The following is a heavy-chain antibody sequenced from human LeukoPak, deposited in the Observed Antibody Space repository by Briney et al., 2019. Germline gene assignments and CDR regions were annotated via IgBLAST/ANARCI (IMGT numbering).Heavy chain of an antibody. D-gene: IGHD2-21*01. CDR3: ARDRAGGGEPPPGAFDI. Sequence: PSETLSLTCTVSGGSISSGGYYWSWIRQHPGKGLEWIGYIYYSGSTYYNPSLKSRVTISVDTSKNQFSLKLSSVTAAATAVYYCARDRAGGGEPPPGAFDIWGQGTMVTVSS. CDR1: GGSISSGGYY. CDR2: IYYSGST. J-gene: IGHJ3*02. V-gene: IGHV4-31*03.